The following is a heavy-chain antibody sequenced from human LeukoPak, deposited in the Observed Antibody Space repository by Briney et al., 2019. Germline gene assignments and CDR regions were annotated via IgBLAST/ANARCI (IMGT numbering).Heavy chain of an antibody. D-gene: IGHD5/OR15-5a*01. CDR2: IYTSGST. J-gene: IGHJ5*02. CDR3: ATHGGVYGVNWFDP. CDR1: GGSISSYY. Sequence: SETLSLTCTVSGGSISSYYWSWIRQPAGKGLEWIGRIYTSGSTNYNPSLKSRVTISVDKSKNQFSLKLSSVTAADTAVYYCATHGGVYGVNWFDPWGQGTLVTVSS. V-gene: IGHV4-4*07.